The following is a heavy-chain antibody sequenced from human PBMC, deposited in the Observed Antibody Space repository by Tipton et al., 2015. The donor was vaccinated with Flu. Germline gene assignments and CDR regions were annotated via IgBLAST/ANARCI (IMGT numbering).Heavy chain of an antibody. J-gene: IGHJ5*02. Sequence: TLSLTCTVSGGSISSYYWSWIRQPPGKGLEWIGYIYYSGSTNYNPSLKSRVTISVDTSKNQFSLKLSSVTAADTAVYYCARVLLSYYGSGKDNWFDPWGQGTLVTVSS. CDR3: ARVLLSYYGSGKDNWFDP. CDR2: IYYSGST. CDR1: GGSISSYY. D-gene: IGHD3-10*01. V-gene: IGHV4-59*12.